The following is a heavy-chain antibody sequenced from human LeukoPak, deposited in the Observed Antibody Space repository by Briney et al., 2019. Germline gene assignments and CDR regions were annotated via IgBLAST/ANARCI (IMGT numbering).Heavy chain of an antibody. V-gene: IGHV1-2*02. CDR1: GYTFTGYF. CDR3: ARVGHSSPDWYFDL. Sequence: GASVKVSCKASGYTFTGYFVHWVRQAPGQGLDWMGWINPNSGGTSYAQKFQGRVTMTRDTSISTAYMELSRLRSDDTAVYYCARVGHSSPDWYFDLWGRGTLVTVSS. J-gene: IGHJ2*01. CDR2: INPNSGGT. D-gene: IGHD6-19*01.